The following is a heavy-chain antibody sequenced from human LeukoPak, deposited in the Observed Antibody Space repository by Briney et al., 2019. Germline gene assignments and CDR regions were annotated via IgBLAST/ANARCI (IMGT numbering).Heavy chain of an antibody. V-gene: IGHV3-23*01. D-gene: IGHD4-17*01. CDR3: AKGVGPDYGFDY. CDR1: GFTFSSYS. J-gene: IGHJ4*02. Sequence: GGSLRLSCAASGFTFSSYSMNWVRQAPGKGLEWVATLSGSGAGTYYSDSVQGRFTISRDNSKRTLFLQMNSLRAEDTAFYYCAKGVGPDYGFDYWGQGTLVTVSS. CDR2: LSGSGAGT.